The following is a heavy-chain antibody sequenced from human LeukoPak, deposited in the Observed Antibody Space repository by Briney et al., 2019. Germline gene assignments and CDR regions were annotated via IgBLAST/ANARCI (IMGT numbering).Heavy chain of an antibody. V-gene: IGHV3-13*04. CDR2: IGTAGDT. D-gene: IGHD1-26*01. CDR1: GFTFSSYD. J-gene: IGHJ4*02. CDR3: ARDRRATLDY. Sequence: GGSLRLSCAASGFTFSSYDMHWVRQATGKGLEWVSAIGTAGDTYYPGSVKGRFTISRDNSKNTLYLQMNSLRAEDTAMYYCARDRRATLDYWGQGTLVTVSS.